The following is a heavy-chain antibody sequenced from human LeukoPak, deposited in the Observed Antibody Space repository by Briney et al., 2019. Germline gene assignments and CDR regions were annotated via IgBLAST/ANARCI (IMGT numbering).Heavy chain of an antibody. CDR2: IYPGDSNT. Sequence: GESLKISCKGSGYSFTSYWIGWVRQMPGKGLEWMGIIYPGDSNTRYSPSFQGQVTISVDKSINTAYLQWSSLKTSDTAIYYCAKIDRQYCSRSSCYALDYWGQGTQVTVSS. V-gene: IGHV5-51*01. D-gene: IGHD2-2*01. J-gene: IGHJ4*02. CDR1: GYSFTSYW. CDR3: AKIDRQYCSRSSCYALDY.